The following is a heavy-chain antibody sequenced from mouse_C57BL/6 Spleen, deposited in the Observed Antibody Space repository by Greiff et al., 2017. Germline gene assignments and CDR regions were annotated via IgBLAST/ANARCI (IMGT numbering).Heavy chain of an antibody. CDR3: ARHEHEVTKRGWAMDY. CDR2: FYPGSGSI. J-gene: IGHJ4*01. D-gene: IGHD2-2*01. Sequence: VQLQQSGAELVKPGASVKMSCKASGYTFTEYTIHWVKQRSGQGLEWIGWFYPGSGSIKYNEKFKDKATLTADKSSSTVYMELRRLTSEDSAVYSCARHEHEVTKRGWAMDYWGQGTSVTVSS. V-gene: IGHV1-62-2*01. CDR1: GYTFTEYT.